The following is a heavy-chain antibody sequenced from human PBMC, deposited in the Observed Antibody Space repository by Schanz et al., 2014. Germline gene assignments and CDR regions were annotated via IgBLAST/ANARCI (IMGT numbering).Heavy chain of an antibody. CDR1: GYIFINSA. V-gene: IGHV1-18*01. CDR2: ISVYNHNK. D-gene: IGHD3-3*01. CDR3: ARADGRYSWRGYYTRFDY. Sequence: QIQLVQSGPEVKKPGATVKVSCKASGYIFINSAISWVRQAPGQGLEWMGWISVYNHNKEYDQKFQGRVTMTTDTSTSTVYMELRSLRSDDTAVYYCARADGRYSWRGYYTRFDYWGQGTLVTVSS. J-gene: IGHJ4*02.